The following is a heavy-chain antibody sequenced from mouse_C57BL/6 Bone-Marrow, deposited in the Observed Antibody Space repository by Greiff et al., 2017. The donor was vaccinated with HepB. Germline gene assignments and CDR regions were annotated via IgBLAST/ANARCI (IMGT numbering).Heavy chain of an antibody. J-gene: IGHJ1*03. CDR1: GYSFTGYY. V-gene: IGHV1-42*01. D-gene: IGHD1-1*02. Sequence: EVQLQESGPELVKPGASVKISCKASGYSFTGYYMNWVKQSPEKSLEWIGEINPSTGGTTYNQKFKAKATLTVDKSSSTAYMQLKSLTSEDSAVYYCARYGLGGFDVWGTGTTVTVSS. CDR2: INPSTGGT. CDR3: ARYGLGGFDV.